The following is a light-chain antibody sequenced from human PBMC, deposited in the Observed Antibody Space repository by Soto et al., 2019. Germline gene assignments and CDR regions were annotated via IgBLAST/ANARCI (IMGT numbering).Light chain of an antibody. V-gene: IGKV2-28*01. Sequence: DILMTQSPLSLPFTPGEPSSIWCGSSQSVLHGNGYNYLDWYLQKPGQSPQLLIYLASTRASGVPDRFSGSGSGTDFTLKISRVEAEDVGVYYCMQTLQTRVTFGGGTKVDI. CDR3: MQTLQTRVT. CDR1: QSVLHGNGYNY. CDR2: LAS. J-gene: IGKJ4*01.